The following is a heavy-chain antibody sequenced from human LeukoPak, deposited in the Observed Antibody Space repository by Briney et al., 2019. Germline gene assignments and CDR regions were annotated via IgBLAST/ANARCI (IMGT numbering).Heavy chain of an antibody. V-gene: IGHV1-18*01. CDR2: INNYNGNT. CDR3: ARAGELGRKDNWFDP. D-gene: IGHD7-27*01. Sequence: ASVKVSCKASGYTFTNYDISWVRQAPGQGLEWMGWINNYNGNTHYAQNVLGRVTMTTDTSTGTAYMELSSLRSEDTAVYYCARAGELGRKDNWFDPWGQGTLVTVSS. J-gene: IGHJ5*02. CDR1: GYTFTNYD.